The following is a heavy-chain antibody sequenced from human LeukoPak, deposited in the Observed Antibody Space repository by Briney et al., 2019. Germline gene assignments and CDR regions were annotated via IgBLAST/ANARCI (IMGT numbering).Heavy chain of an antibody. CDR1: GFTFSSYS. J-gene: IGHJ3*02. V-gene: IGHV3-48*02. D-gene: IGHD3-22*01. Sequence: SGGSLRLSCAASGFTFSSYSMNWVRQAPGKGLEGLSYISSSSSIIYYADSVKGRLTISRDNAKNSLYLQMNSLRDEDTAVYYCARDGDSSGYYAAFDIWGQGTMVTVSS. CDR3: ARDGDSSGYYAAFDI. CDR2: ISSSSSII.